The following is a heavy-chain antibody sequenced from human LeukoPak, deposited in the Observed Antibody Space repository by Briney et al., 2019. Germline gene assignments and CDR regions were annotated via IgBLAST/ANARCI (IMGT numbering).Heavy chain of an antibody. CDR3: ARLPKMVYAPFDY. J-gene: IGHJ4*02. D-gene: IGHD2-8*01. Sequence: SETLSLTCTVSGGSISSSSYYWGWICQPPGKGLEWIGSIYYSGSTYYNPSLKSRVTISVDTSKNQFSLKLSSVTAADTAVYYCARLPKMVYAPFDYWGQGTLVTVSS. V-gene: IGHV4-39*01. CDR1: GGSISSSSYY. CDR2: IYYSGST.